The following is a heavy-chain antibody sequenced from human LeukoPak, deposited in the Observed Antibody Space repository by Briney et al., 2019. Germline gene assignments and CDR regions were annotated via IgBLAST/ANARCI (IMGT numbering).Heavy chain of an antibody. CDR3: ARARRADYSGSGGYGPFDI. V-gene: IGHV4-34*01. J-gene: IGHJ3*02. D-gene: IGHD3-10*01. Sequence: GSLRLSCSASGFTFTTYGMNWVRQPPGKGLEWIGEINHSGSTNYNPSLKSRVTISMSKSKNHFSLKLTSLTAADTAVYYCARARRADYSGSGGYGPFDIWGQGTMVSVSS. CDR1: GFTFTTYG. CDR2: INHSGST.